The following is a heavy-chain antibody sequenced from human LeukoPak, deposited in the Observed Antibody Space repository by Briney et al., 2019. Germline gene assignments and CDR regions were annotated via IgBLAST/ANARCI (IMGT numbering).Heavy chain of an antibody. Sequence: PGGSLRLSCAASGFIFSSYSMNWVRQAPGKGLEWVSSISSSSTYTYYADSVKGRFSISRDNAKNSLYLQMNSLRAEDTAVYYCAKDYDAVWGGTDYWGQGTLVTVSS. CDR3: AKDYDAVWGGTDY. CDR2: ISSSSTYT. V-gene: IGHV3-21*04. D-gene: IGHD3-16*01. J-gene: IGHJ4*02. CDR1: GFIFSSYS.